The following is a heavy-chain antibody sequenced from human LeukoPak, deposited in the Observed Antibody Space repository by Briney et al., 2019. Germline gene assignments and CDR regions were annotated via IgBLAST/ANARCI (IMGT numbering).Heavy chain of an antibody. CDR1: GGSFSGYY. V-gene: IGHV4-59*08. D-gene: IGHD2-8*01. J-gene: IGHJ2*01. Sequence: SETLSLTCAVYGGSFSGYYWSWIRQPPGKGLEWIGYIYYSGSTNYNPSLKSRVTISVDTSKNQFSLKLSSVTAADTAVYYCARHGEDIVLMVYDHWYFDLWGRGTLVTVSS. CDR3: ARHGEDIVLMVYDHWYFDL. CDR2: IYYSGST.